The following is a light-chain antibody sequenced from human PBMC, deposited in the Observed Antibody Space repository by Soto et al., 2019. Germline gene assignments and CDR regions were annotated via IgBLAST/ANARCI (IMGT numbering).Light chain of an antibody. CDR1: SSDVGTYKL. CDR3: SSYTSRSTLV. Sequence: QSALTQPASVSGSPGQSITISCTGTSSDVGTYKLVSWYQQHPGKAPKLMIYEGIKRPSGVSNRFSGSRSGNTASLTISGLQAEDEADYYCSSYTSRSTLVFGTGTKVTVL. V-gene: IGLV2-14*02. CDR2: EGI. J-gene: IGLJ1*01.